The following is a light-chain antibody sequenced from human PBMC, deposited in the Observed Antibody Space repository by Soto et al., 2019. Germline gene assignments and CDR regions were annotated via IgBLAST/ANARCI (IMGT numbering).Light chain of an antibody. V-gene: IGKV3-20*01. CDR2: DAS. Sequence: EFVLTQSPGTLALSPGERATLSGMASQTVRNNYLAWYQQKPGQAPRLLIYDASSRDTGIPDRFSGGGSGTDFTLTITRLEPEDFAVYYCQQFSSYPLTFGGGTKVDIK. CDR3: QQFSSYPLT. CDR1: QTVRNNY. J-gene: IGKJ4*01.